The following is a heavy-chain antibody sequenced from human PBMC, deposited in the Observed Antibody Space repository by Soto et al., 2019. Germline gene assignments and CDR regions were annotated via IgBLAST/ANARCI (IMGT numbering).Heavy chain of an antibody. CDR3: ARADTRYYDLWSVSPRDYYYGMDV. Sequence: ASVKVSCKASGGTFSSYAISWVRQAPGQGLEWMGGIIPIFGTANYAQKLQGRVTITADESTSTAYMELSSLRSEDTAVYYCARADTRYYDLWSVSPRDYYYGMDVWGQANTVNVSS. J-gene: IGHJ6*02. CDR2: IIPIFGTA. D-gene: IGHD3-3*01. V-gene: IGHV1-69*13. CDR1: GGTFSSYA.